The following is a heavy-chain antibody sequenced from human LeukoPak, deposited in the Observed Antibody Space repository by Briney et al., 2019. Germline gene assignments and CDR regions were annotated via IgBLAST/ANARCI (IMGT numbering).Heavy chain of an antibody. CDR1: GFIVTNNY. CDR3: ARDPPAVLIDTYG. V-gene: IGHV3-66*01. CDR2: VYCGGST. Sequence: PGGSLRLSCTASGFIVTNNYINWVRQAPGKGLEWVSLVYCGGSTYYADSVKGRFTISRDNYKNMVYLQMNSLRAEDTAMYYCARDPPAVLIDTYGWGQGTLVTVSS. J-gene: IGHJ4*02. D-gene: IGHD2-8*01.